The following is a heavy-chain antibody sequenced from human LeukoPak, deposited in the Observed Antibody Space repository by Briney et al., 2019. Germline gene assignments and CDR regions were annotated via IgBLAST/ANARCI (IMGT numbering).Heavy chain of an antibody. D-gene: IGHD3-10*01. CDR3: ARGRFYGFSGDS. V-gene: IGHV4-31*03. J-gene: IGHJ4*02. CDR2: IYYSGSA. Sequence: PSETLSLTCSVSGGAIGSDGYCWNWIRQHPGKGLEWIGYIYYSGSASYNPSLKSRVTISVDTSKNQFSLRLSSVTAADTAVYYCARGRFYGFSGDSWGQGSLVTVSS. CDR1: GGAIGSDGYC.